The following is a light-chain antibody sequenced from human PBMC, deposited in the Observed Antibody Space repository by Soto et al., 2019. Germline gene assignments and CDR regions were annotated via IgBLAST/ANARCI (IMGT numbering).Light chain of an antibody. CDR2: DAS. CDR1: QDISNY. V-gene: IGKV1-33*01. CDR3: QQYDNLLT. Sequence: DIQMTQSPSSLSASVGDRFTITCQASQDISNYLNWYQQKPGKAPKLLIYDASKLETGVPSRFSGSGSGKDFTFTISSLQPEEISTYYCQQYDNLLTFGGGTKVEIK. J-gene: IGKJ4*01.